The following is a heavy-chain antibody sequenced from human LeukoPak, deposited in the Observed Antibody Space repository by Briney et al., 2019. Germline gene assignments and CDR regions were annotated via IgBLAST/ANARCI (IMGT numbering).Heavy chain of an antibody. D-gene: IGHD6-13*01. V-gene: IGHV4-59*01. Sequence: SETLSLTCTVSGGSISSYYWSWIRQPPGKGLEWIGYIYYSGSTNYNPSLKSRVTISVDTSKNQFSLKLSSVTAADTAVYYCARTTEAHSWRTRYYDYYMDVWGKGTTATISS. CDR3: ARTTEAHSWRTRYYDYYMDV. J-gene: IGHJ6*03. CDR1: GGSISSYY. CDR2: IYYSGST.